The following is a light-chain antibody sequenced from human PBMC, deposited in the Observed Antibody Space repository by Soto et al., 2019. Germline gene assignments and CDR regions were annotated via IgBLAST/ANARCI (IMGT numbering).Light chain of an antibody. CDR2: VNN. CDR3: AAWDDNLNGYV. CDR1: SSNIGTKT. J-gene: IGLJ1*01. V-gene: IGLV1-44*01. Sequence: SVLPQPPSASGTPGQRVTISCSGSSSNIGTKTVNWYRQLPGTAPKLLIYVNNQRPSGVPDRFSGSKSGTSASLAISGLQSEDEADYYCAAWDDNLNGYVFGTGTKVTVL.